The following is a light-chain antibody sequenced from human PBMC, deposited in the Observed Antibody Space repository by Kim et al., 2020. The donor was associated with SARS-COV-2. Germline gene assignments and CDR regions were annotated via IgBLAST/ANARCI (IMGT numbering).Light chain of an antibody. J-gene: IGLJ3*02. Sequence: KTVIISCIRSRGSIAGNYVQWYQQRPGSSPTTIIYEDNDRPSGVPDRFSGSIDSSSNSASLTISGLQTEDEADYYCQSFDSSNHWVFGGGTKLTVL. V-gene: IGLV6-57*01. CDR1: RGSIAGNY. CDR3: QSFDSSNHWV. CDR2: EDN.